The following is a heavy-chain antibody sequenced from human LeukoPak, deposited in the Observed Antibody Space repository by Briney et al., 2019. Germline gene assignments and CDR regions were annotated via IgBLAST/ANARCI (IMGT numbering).Heavy chain of an antibody. V-gene: IGHV4-39*07. D-gene: IGHD3-10*01. CDR1: GASISSTTYY. CDR3: ARGRITVVRGAPLRFDP. CDR2: INHSGST. Sequence: SETLSLTCTVSGASISSTTYYWGWIRQPPRKGLEWIGEINHSGSTNYNSSLKSRVTISVDTSKNQFSLKLSSVTAADTAVYYCARGRITVVRGAPLRFDPWGQGTLVTVSS. J-gene: IGHJ5*02.